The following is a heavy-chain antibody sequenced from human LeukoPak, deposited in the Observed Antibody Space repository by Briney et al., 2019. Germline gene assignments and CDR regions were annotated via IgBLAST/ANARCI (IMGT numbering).Heavy chain of an antibody. D-gene: IGHD3-10*01. CDR2: INPNSGGT. Sequence: ASVKVSCKASGYTFTGYYMHWGRQAPGQGLEWMGWINPNSGGTNYAQKFQGRVTMTRDTSISTAYMELSRLRSDDTAVYYCARALSRQYGSGSYYDNWGQGTLVTVSS. J-gene: IGHJ4*02. V-gene: IGHV1-2*02. CDR3: ARALSRQYGSGSYYDN. CDR1: GYTFTGYY.